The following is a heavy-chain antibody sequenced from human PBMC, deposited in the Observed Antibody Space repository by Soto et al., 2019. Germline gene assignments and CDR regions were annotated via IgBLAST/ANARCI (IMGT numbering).Heavy chain of an antibody. CDR3: ARARSRSSGSRIKKYYGMDV. CDR2: ISAYNGNT. Sequence: GASVKVSCKASGYTFTSYGISWVRQAPGQGLEWMGWISAYNGNTNYAQKLQGRVTMTTDTSTSTAYMELRSLRSDDTAVYYCARARSRSSGSRIKKYYGMDVWGQGTTVTVSS. CDR1: GYTFTSYG. V-gene: IGHV1-18*01. D-gene: IGHD6-25*01. J-gene: IGHJ6*02.